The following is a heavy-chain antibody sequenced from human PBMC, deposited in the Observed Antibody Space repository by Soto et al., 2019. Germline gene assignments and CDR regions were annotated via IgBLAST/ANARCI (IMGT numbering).Heavy chain of an antibody. D-gene: IGHD4-17*01. J-gene: IGHJ6*03. CDR2: IRSKDYGGTT. CDR3: TRDLDYGDTPYYYMDV. Sequence: GGSLRLSCSASGFTFGDYAMSWFRQAPGKGLEWVGFIRSKDYGGTTEYAASLKGRFIISRDDSKRIAFLQMNSLKTEDTAVYYCTRDLDYGDTPYYYMDVWGKGTTVTVSS. CDR1: GFTFGDYA. V-gene: IGHV3-49*03.